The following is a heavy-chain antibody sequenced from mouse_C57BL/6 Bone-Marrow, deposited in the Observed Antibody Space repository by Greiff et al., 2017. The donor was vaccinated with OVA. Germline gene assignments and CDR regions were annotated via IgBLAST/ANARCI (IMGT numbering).Heavy chain of an antibody. CDR3: ARGWGFAY. CDR1: GYSITSGYY. Sequence: DVQLQESGPGLVKPSQSLSLTCSVTGYSITSGYYWNWIRQFPGNKLEWMGYISYDGSNNYNPSLKNRISITRDTSKNQFFLKLNSVTTEDTATYYCARGWGFAYWGQGTLVTVSA. CDR2: ISYDGSN. V-gene: IGHV3-6*01. D-gene: IGHD1-1*02. J-gene: IGHJ3*01.